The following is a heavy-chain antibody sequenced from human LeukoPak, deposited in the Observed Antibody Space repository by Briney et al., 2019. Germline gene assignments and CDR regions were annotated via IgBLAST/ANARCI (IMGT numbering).Heavy chain of an antibody. CDR1: GGTFSSYA. CDR3: ARDLPIVVVTAHYGMDV. D-gene: IGHD2-21*02. CDR2: IIPTLGIA. J-gene: IGHJ6*02. Sequence: ASVKVSCKASGGTFSSYAISWVRQAPGQGLEWMGRIIPTLGIANYAQKFQGRVTITADKSTSTAYMELSSLRSEDTAVYYCARDLPIVVVTAHYGMDVWGQGTTVTVSS. V-gene: IGHV1-69*04.